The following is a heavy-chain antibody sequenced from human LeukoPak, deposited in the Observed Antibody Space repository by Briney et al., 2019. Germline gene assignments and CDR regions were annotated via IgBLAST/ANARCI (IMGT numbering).Heavy chain of an antibody. CDR1: GGSFSGYY. Sequence: PSETLSLTCAVYGGSFSGYYWSWIRQPPGKGLEWIGEINHSGSTNYNPSLKSRVTISVDTSKNQFSLKLSSVTAADTAVYYCARDFMVRGVPGYYYYGMDVWGQGTTVTVSS. D-gene: IGHD3-10*01. V-gene: IGHV4-34*01. CDR2: INHSGST. CDR3: ARDFMVRGVPGYYYYGMDV. J-gene: IGHJ6*02.